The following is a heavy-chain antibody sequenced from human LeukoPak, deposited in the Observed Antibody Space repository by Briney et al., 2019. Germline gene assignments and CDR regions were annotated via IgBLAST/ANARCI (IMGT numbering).Heavy chain of an antibody. CDR2: IWSDGTNQ. CDR1: GFTLSHYG. V-gene: IGHV3-33*01. D-gene: IGHD4-11*01. CDR3: ARDAQRGFDYSNSLEY. J-gene: IGHJ4*02. Sequence: GRSLRLSCAADGFTLSHYGMHWVRQAPGKGLEWVAVIWSDGTNQYYGDSVKGRFTISRDDSGNTVYLQMNSLRPEDTGVYYCARDAQRGFDYSNSLEYWGQGTPVTVST.